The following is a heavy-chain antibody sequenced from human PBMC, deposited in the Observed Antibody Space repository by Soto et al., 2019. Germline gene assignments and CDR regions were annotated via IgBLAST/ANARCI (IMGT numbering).Heavy chain of an antibody. CDR1: GFTFSNAW. D-gene: IGHD3-3*01. V-gene: IGHV3-15*01. CDR3: TTVDFWINYYYYYGMDV. J-gene: IGHJ6*02. CDR2: IKSKTDGGTT. Sequence: PGGSLRLSCAASGFTFSNAWMSWVRQAPGKGLEWVGRIKSKTDGGTTDYAAPVKGRFTISRDDSKNTLYLQMNSLKTEDTAVYYCTTVDFWINYYYYYGMDVWGQGTTVTVSS.